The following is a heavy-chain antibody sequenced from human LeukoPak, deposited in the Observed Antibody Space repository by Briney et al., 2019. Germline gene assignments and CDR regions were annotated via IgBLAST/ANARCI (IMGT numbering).Heavy chain of an antibody. D-gene: IGHD5-24*01. CDR3: ARADGDAFDI. CDR1: GGSISSSSYY. V-gene: IGHV4-39*07. Sequence: SETLSLTCTVSGGSISSSSYYWGWIRQPPGKGLEWIGRIYTSGSTNYNPSLKSRVTMSVDTSKNQFSLKLSSVTAADTAVYYCARADGDAFDIWGQGTMVTVSS. CDR2: IYTSGST. J-gene: IGHJ3*02.